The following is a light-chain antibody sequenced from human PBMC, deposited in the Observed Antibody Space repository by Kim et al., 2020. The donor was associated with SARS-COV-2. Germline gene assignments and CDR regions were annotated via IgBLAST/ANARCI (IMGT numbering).Light chain of an antibody. Sequence: LTSTLPGAINVGSHNVYWFQQKPGSPPRYLLYYFSDSDKGQGSGVPSRFSGSKDASANTGILLISGLQSEDEADYYCMIWPRNAVLFGGGTQLTVL. CDR1: GAINVGSHN. CDR3: MIWPRNAVL. CDR2: YFSDSDK. V-gene: IGLV5-37*01. J-gene: IGLJ2*01.